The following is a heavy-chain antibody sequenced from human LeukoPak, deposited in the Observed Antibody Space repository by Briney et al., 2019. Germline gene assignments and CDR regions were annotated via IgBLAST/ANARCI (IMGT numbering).Heavy chain of an antibody. CDR3: ARAITRIPRGGFDP. V-gene: IGHV1-18*01. J-gene: IGHJ5*02. D-gene: IGHD5-24*01. CDR1: GYTFTSYG. Sequence: ASVKVSCKASGYTFTSYGISWVRQAPGQGLEWMGWISAYNGNTNYAQKFQGRVTMTRNTSISTAYMELSSLRSEDTAVYYCARAITRIPRGGFDPWGQGTLVTVSS. CDR2: ISAYNGNT.